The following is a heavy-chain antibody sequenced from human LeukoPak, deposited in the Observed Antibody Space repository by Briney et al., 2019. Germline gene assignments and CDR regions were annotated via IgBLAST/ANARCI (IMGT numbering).Heavy chain of an antibody. D-gene: IGHD3-10*01. J-gene: IGHJ4*02. CDR3: ARRLGSYHSFDY. Sequence: SETLSLTCTVSGGSISSSSYYWGWIRQPPGMGLEWLGSILYSGSTYYNPSLKSRVTISVDTSRNQFSLKLSSVTAADTAVYYCARRLGSYHSFDYWGQGTLVTVSS. CDR2: ILYSGST. CDR1: GGSISSSSYY. V-gene: IGHV4-39*01.